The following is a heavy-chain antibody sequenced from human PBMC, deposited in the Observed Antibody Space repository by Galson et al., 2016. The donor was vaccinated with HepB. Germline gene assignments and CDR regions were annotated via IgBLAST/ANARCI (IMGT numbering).Heavy chain of an antibody. CDR1: DGSITNYY. D-gene: IGHD4-17*01. Sequence: SETLSLTCTVSDGSITNYYWTWIRQPPGKGLEWIGYVFYTGTSKYNPSLESRVTMSVDTSKNQFSLNLRSVTAADTAVYYCATHNGVHGEYAFVDWGQGVLITVSS. V-gene: IGHV4-59*13. J-gene: IGHJ4*02. CDR3: ATHNGVHGEYAFVD. CDR2: VFYTGTS.